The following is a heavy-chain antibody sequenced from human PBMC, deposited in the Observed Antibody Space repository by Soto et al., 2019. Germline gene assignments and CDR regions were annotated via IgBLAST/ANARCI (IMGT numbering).Heavy chain of an antibody. Sequence: QVQLVESGGGVVQPGRSLRLSCAASGFTFSSYVMHWVRQAPGKGLEWVAVIWYDGSNKYYADSVKGRFTISRDNSKNTLYLQMNSLRAEDTAVYYCARSPRWLQMGNWIDYWGQGTLVTVSS. V-gene: IGHV3-33*01. CDR2: IWYDGSNK. CDR1: GFTFSSYV. CDR3: ARSPRWLQMGNWIDY. J-gene: IGHJ4*02. D-gene: IGHD5-12*01.